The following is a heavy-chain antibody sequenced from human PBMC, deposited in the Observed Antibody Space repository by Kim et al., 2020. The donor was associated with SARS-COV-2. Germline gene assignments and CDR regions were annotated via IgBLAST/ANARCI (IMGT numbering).Heavy chain of an antibody. CDR2: IDPSDSYT. CDR1: GYSFTSYW. V-gene: IGHV5-10-1*01. Sequence: GESLKISCKGSGYSFTSYWISWVRQMPGKGLEWMGRIDPSDSYTNYSPSFQGHVTISADKSISTAYLQWSSLKASDTAMYYCARHGRFRVAGSDWYFDLWGRGTLVTVSS. D-gene: IGHD6-19*01. J-gene: IGHJ2*01. CDR3: ARHGRFRVAGSDWYFDL.